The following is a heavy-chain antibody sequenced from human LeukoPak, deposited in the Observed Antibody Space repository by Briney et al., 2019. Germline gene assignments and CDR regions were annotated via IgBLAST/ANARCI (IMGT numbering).Heavy chain of an antibody. CDR1: GFTFSSYD. V-gene: IGHV3-13*01. J-gene: IGHJ4*02. Sequence: GGSLRLSCAASGFTFSSYDMHWVRQATGKGLEWVSAIGTAGDTYYPGSVKGRFTISRDNAKNSLYLQMSSLRAEDTAVYYCARVAAGAHLDYWGQGALVTVSS. CDR3: ARVAAGAHLDY. D-gene: IGHD1-26*01. CDR2: IGTAGDT.